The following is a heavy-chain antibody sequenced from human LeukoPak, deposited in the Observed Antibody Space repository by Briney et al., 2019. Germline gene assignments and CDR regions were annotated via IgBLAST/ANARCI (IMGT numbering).Heavy chain of an antibody. CDR1: GFTFSSYG. CDR2: IQYNGGSK. Sequence: GGSLRLSCAASGFTFSSYGMHWVRQAPGKGLEWVAFIQYNGGSKYYADSVKGRFTISRDNSENTLYLHMNSLRAEDTAVYYCAKDLNYYVDVWGKGTTVTISS. CDR3: AKDLNYYVDV. V-gene: IGHV3-30*02. J-gene: IGHJ6*03.